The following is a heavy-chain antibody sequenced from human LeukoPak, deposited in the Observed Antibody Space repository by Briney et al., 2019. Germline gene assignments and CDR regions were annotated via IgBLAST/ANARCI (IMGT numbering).Heavy chain of an antibody. CDR3: ARDKDTAMDQGFDY. CDR1: GFTFSSYS. Sequence: GGSLRLSCAASGFTFSSYSMNWVRQAPGKGLEWVSSISSSSSYIYYADSVRGRFTISRDNAKNSLYLQMNSLRAEDTAVYYCARDKDTAMDQGFDYWGQGTLVTVSS. J-gene: IGHJ4*02. D-gene: IGHD5-18*01. V-gene: IGHV3-21*01. CDR2: ISSSSSYI.